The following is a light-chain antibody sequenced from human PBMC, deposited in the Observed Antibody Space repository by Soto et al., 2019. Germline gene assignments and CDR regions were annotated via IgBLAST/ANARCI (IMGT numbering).Light chain of an antibody. CDR2: GAS. CDR3: QQYDSSPRT. J-gene: IGKJ1*01. Sequence: EIVMTQSPDTLSVSPGERATLSCRASQSVGSNLAWYQKKPGQAPRLLIFGASTRATGIPARFSGSGSGTDFTLTINRLEPEDFAVYYCQQYDSSPRTFGQGTKVDIK. V-gene: IGKV3-15*01. CDR1: QSVGSN.